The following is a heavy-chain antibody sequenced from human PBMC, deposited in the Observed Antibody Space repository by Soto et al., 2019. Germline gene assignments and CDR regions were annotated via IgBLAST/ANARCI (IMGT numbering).Heavy chain of an antibody. J-gene: IGHJ3*02. V-gene: IGHV4-4*07. CDR1: GGSISRYY. CDR3: ATYRKFFQI. Sequence: SETLSLTCTVSGGSISRYYWSWIRQPAGKALEWIGRIYNTGSTEYNPSLKSRVTISVDRSKNHFFLNLTSVTAADTAVYYCATYRKFFQIWGQGTKVTVSS. CDR2: IYNTGST.